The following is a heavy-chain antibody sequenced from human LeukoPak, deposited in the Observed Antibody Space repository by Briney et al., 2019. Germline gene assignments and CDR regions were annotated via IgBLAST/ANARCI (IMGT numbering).Heavy chain of an antibody. Sequence: AGGSLRLSCAASGFTFSSYSMNWVRQAPGKGLEWVSSISSSSSYIYYADSVKGRFTISRDNAKNSLYLQMNSLRAEDTAVYYCARGRGRREDYWGQGTLVTVSS. CDR3: ARGRGRREDY. CDR1: GFTFSSYS. V-gene: IGHV3-21*01. D-gene: IGHD1-26*01. J-gene: IGHJ4*02. CDR2: ISSSSSYI.